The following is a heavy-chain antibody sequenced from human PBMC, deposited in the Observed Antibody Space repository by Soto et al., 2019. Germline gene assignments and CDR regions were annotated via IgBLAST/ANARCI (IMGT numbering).Heavy chain of an antibody. V-gene: IGHV1-69*01. CDR2: IIPIFGTA. CDR3: ALEGGGDDY. Sequence: QVQLVQSGAEVKKPGSSVKVSCKASGGTFSSYAISWVRQAPGQGLEWMGGIIPIFGTANYAQKFQGRVTITADETPGTAYKELSSPRPEDTAVYYCALEGGGDDYWGQGTLVTVSS. J-gene: IGHJ4*02. CDR1: GGTFSSYA. D-gene: IGHD3-16*01.